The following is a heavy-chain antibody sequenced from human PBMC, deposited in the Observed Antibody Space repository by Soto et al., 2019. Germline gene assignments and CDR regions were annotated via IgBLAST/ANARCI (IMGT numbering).Heavy chain of an antibody. D-gene: IGHD6-6*01. CDR1: GYTFSNYG. CDR2: ISGYNGNT. J-gene: IGHJ5*02. V-gene: IGHV1-18*01. Sequence: ASVKVSCKASGYTFSNYGISWVRQAPLQGLEWMGWISGYNGNTNYAQNLQGRVTMTTDPSTRTAYMDLRSLRSDDTAVYYCARKSSSSSWFNPWGQGTLVTVSS. CDR3: ARKSSSSSWFNP.